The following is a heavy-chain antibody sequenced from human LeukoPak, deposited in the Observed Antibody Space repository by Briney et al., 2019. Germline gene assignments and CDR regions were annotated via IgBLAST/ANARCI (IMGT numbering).Heavy chain of an antibody. CDR3: AILSVQIITMVRGS. CDR2: INTNTGNP. D-gene: IGHD3-10*01. Sequence: GASVKVSCKASGYTFTSYGISWVRQAPGQGLEWMGWINTNTGNPTYAQGFTGRFVFSLDTSVSTAYLQISSLKAEDTAVYYCAILSVQIITMVRGSWGQGTLVTVSS. V-gene: IGHV7-4-1*02. J-gene: IGHJ4*02. CDR1: GYTFTSYG.